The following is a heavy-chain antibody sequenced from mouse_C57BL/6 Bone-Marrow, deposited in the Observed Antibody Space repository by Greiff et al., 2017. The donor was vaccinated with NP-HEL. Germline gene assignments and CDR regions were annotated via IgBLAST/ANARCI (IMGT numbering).Heavy chain of an antibody. Sequence: VQLQQSVAELVRPGASVKLSCTASGFTIKNTYMHWVKQRPEQGLEWIGRIDPANGNTKYAPKFQGKATITADTSSNTAYLQLGSLTSEDTAIYYCARRDYYGRDWYFDVWGTGTTVTVSS. CDR1: GFTIKNTY. J-gene: IGHJ1*03. V-gene: IGHV14-3*01. CDR3: ARRDYYGRDWYFDV. CDR2: IDPANGNT. D-gene: IGHD1-1*01.